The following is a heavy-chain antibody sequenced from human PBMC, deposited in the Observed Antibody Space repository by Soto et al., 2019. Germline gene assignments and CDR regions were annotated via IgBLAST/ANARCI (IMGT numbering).Heavy chain of an antibody. J-gene: IGHJ5*02. CDR1: GDSISPNW. D-gene: IGHD1-26*01. Sequence: LETLSLTCTVSGDSISPNWWSWIRQSPGKGLEWIGYIYDGGITKSNPSLNSRVTISADTSQNQLFLTLTSVTAADTAVYYCARWDSNWFDPWGQGTLVTVSS. V-gene: IGHV4-59*01. CDR3: ARWDSNWFDP. CDR2: IYDGGIT.